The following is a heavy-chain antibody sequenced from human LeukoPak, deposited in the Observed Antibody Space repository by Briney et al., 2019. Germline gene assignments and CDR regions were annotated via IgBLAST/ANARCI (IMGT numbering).Heavy chain of an antibody. J-gene: IGHJ6*03. D-gene: IGHD3-10*01. V-gene: IGHV4-61*02. CDR1: GGSISSGNYY. CDR2: IYTSGST. Sequence: SQTLSLTCTVSGGSISSGNYYWTWIRQPAGKGLEWIGRIYTSGSTYYNPSLKSRVTISVDTSNNQFSLKLSAVTAADTAVYYCASVRRGFGESSKYYAYYYMHVWGNGTTVTIAS. CDR3: ASVRRGFGESSKYYAYYYMHV.